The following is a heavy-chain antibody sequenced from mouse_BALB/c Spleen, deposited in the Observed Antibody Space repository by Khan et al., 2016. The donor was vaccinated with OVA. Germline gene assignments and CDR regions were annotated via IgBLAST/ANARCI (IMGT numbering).Heavy chain of an antibody. V-gene: IGHV1S132*01. D-gene: IGHD2-1*01. Sequence: QVQLQQSGAELVKPGASVKLSCKTSGYTFTSYWIQWVKQRPGQGLGWIGQIFPGTGTTYYNENFKGKAKLTIDTSSNTAYMQFSSLTSEDSAVYFCARGYFGNYEFAYWGQGTLVTVSP. CDR1: GYTFTSYW. J-gene: IGHJ3*01. CDR3: ARGYFGNYEFAY. CDR2: IFPGTGTT.